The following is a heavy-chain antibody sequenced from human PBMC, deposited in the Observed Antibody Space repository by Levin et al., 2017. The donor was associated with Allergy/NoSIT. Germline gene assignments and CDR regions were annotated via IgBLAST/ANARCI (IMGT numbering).Heavy chain of an antibody. CDR2: ISWNSGSI. J-gene: IGHJ3*02. D-gene: IGHD3-10*01. Sequence: PGGSLRLSCAASGFTFDDYAMHWVRQAPGKGLEWVSGISWNSGSICYADSVKGRFTISRDNAKNSLYLQMNSLRTEDTAFYYCARDNIGLPDAFDIWGQRTMVIVSS. CDR3: ARDNIGLPDAFDI. V-gene: IGHV3-9*01. CDR1: GFTFDDYA.